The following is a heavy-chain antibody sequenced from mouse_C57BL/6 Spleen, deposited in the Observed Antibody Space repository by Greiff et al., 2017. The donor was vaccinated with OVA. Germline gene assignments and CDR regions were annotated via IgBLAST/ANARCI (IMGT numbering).Heavy chain of an antibody. CDR2: ISGGGGNT. D-gene: IGHD2-4*01. V-gene: IGHV5-9*01. J-gene: IGHJ3*01. CDR1: GFTFSSYT. CDR3: ARGDDYDGAWFAY. Sequence: EVHLVESGGGLVKPGGSLKLSCAASGFTFSSYTMSWVRQTPEKRLEWVATISGGGGNTYYPDSVKGRFTISRDNAKNTLYLQMSSLRSEDTALYYCARGDDYDGAWFAYWGQGTLVTVSA.